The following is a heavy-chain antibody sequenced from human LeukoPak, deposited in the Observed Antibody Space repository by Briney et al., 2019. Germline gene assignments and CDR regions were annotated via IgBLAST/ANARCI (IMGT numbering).Heavy chain of an antibody. Sequence: GGSLRLSCAASGFTFSSYWMSWVRQAPGQGLEWVANIKQDGREKYYVDSVKGRFTISRDNAKNSLYLQMNSLRAEDTAVYYCARARYDYVWGTQPLEYWGQGTLVTVSS. J-gene: IGHJ4*02. D-gene: IGHD3-16*01. CDR1: GFTFSSYW. V-gene: IGHV3-7*01. CDR3: ARARYDYVWGTQPLEY. CDR2: IKQDGREK.